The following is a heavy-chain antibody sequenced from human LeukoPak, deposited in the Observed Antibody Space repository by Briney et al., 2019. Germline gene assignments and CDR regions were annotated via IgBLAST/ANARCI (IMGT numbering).Heavy chain of an antibody. V-gene: IGHV1-46*01. CDR1: GYLLTSYY. Sequence: ASVKVSCKASGYLLTSYYMHWVRQAPGQGLEWMGITNPIGGHSGYAKKFQGRLTITRDPSTSTVYMEMSSLRSEDTAEYFCARGMSELYYYCMDVWGQGTAVTVSS. CDR2: TNPIGGHS. CDR3: ARGMSELYYYCMDV. J-gene: IGHJ6*02. D-gene: IGHD3-16*01.